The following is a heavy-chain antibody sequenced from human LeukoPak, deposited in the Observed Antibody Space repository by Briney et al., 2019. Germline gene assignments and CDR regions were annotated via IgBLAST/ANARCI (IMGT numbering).Heavy chain of an antibody. D-gene: IGHD5-24*01. V-gene: IGHV3-48*04. Sequence: GGSLRLSCAASGFTFSSYSMNWVRQAPGKGLEWVSYISSGSDLIYYADSVKGRFTISRDNAKNSLYLQMNSLRVEDTAVYYCARETPRRGETRDGYRWGQGTLVTVSS. CDR2: ISSGSDLI. CDR3: ARETPRRGETRDGYR. CDR1: GFTFSSYS. J-gene: IGHJ4*02.